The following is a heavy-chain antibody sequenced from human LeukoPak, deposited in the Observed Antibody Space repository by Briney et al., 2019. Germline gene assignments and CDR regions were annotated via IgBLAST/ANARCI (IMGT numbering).Heavy chain of an antibody. CDR2: INPNSGST. CDR1: GYTFTDYF. V-gene: IGHV1-2*02. Sequence: ASVKVSCKASGYTFTDYFLHWVRQAPGQGLEWMGWINPNSGSTSYAQKFQGRVTMTRDTSINTAYMELSSLTSDNTAVYYCARDLYSNYIRFDSWGQGTLVTVSS. D-gene: IGHD4-11*01. J-gene: IGHJ4*02. CDR3: ARDLYSNYIRFDS.